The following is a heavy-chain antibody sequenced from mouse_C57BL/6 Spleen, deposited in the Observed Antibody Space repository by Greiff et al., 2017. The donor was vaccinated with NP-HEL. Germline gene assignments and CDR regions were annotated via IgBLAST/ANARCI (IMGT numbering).Heavy chain of an antibody. CDR1: GYAFTNYL. Sequence: QVQLQQSGAELVRPGTSVKVSCKASGYAFTNYLIEWVKQRPGQGLEWIGVINPGSGGTNYNEKFKGKATLTADKSSSTAYMQLSSLTSEDSAVYFCARDGIYGNLPWYFDVWGKGTTVTVSS. J-gene: IGHJ1*03. CDR2: INPGSGGT. CDR3: ARDGIYGNLPWYFDV. V-gene: IGHV1-54*01. D-gene: IGHD2-1*01.